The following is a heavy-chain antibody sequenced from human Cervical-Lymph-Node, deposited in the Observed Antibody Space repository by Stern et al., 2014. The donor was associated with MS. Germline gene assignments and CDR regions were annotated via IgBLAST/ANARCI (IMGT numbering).Heavy chain of an antibody. D-gene: IGHD6-19*01. Sequence: ESGPALVKPTQTLTLTCTFSGFSLSTSGMCVSWIRQPPGKSLVWLALIDWDDDKYYSTSLKTRLTISKDTSKNQVVLTMTNMDPVDTATYYCARNAVAGTLGGFDYWGQGTLVTVSS. CDR3: ARNAVAGTLGGFDY. CDR2: IDWDDDK. J-gene: IGHJ4*02. CDR1: GFSLSTSGMC. V-gene: IGHV2-70*01.